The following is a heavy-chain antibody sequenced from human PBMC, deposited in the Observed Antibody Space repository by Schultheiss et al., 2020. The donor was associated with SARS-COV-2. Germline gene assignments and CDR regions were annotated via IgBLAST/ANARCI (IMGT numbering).Heavy chain of an antibody. J-gene: IGHJ5*02. CDR1: GFTFSSYW. D-gene: IGHD3-22*01. CDR3: TTEYYDSSGYYFS. Sequence: GGSLRLSCAASGFTFSSYWMHWVRQAPGKGLVWVSRINSDGSSTSYADSVKGRFTISRDNAKNTLYLQMNSLKTEDTAVYYCTTEYYDSSGYYFSWGQGTLVTVSS. V-gene: IGHV3-74*01. CDR2: INSDGSST.